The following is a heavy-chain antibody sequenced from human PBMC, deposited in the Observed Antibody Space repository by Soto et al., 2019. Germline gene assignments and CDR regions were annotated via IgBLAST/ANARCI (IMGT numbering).Heavy chain of an antibody. D-gene: IGHD2-8*01. CDR1: GGSISTYY. CDR3: ARGGHCTNGVCSALDY. J-gene: IGHJ4*02. V-gene: IGHV4-59*08. CDR2: IYYGGGA. Sequence: QVQLQESGPGLVKPSGTLSLSCTVSGGSISTYYWSWIRQPPGKGLEWIGYIYYGGGANYNPSLKSRVTISVDTSKKQFCLKLSSVTAADTAVYYCARGGHCTNGVCSALDYWGQGTLVTVSS.